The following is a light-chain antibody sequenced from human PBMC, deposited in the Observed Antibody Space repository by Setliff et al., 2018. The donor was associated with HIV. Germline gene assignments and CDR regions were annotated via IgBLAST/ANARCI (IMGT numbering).Light chain of an antibody. CDR3: CSYAGTYTYI. V-gene: IGLV2-11*01. CDR2: DVS. Sequence: QSVLTQPRSVSGSPGQSVTLSCTGSSSDVGAYNYVSWYQHYPGKAPKLIIYDVSKRPSGVPDRFSGSKSGDTASLTISGLQSEDEADYYCCSYAGTYTYIFGSGTKVT. J-gene: IGLJ1*01. CDR1: SSDVGAYNY.